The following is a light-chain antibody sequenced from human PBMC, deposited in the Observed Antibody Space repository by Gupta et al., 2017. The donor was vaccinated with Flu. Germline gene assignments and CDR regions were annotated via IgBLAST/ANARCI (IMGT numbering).Light chain of an antibody. CDR3: QAWDSSTVV. CDR1: KLGDKY. V-gene: IGLV3-1*01. J-gene: IGLJ2*01. Sequence: SYELPQPPSVSVSPGQPASITCSGHKLGDKYACWYQQKPGQSPVLVIYQDSKRPSGIPERFSGSNSGNTATLTISGTQAMDEADYYCQAWDSSTVVFGGGTKVTVL. CDR2: QDS.